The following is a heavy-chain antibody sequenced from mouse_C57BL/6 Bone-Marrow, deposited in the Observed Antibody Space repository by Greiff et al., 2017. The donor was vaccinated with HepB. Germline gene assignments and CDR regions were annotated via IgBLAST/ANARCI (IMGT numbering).Heavy chain of an antibody. J-gene: IGHJ3*01. CDR2: IDPSDSYT. D-gene: IGHD1-1*01. Sequence: QVQLKQPGAELVMPGASVKLSCKASGYTFTSYWMHWVKQRPGQGLEWIGEIDPSDSYTNYNQKFKGKSTLTVDKSSSTAYMQLSSLTSEDSAVYYCARSTYYGSSPFAYWGQGTLVTVSA. V-gene: IGHV1-69*01. CDR3: ARSTYYGSSPFAY. CDR1: GYTFTSYW.